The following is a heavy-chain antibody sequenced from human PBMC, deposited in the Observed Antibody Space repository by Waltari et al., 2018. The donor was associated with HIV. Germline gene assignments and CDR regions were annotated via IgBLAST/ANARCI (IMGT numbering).Heavy chain of an antibody. J-gene: IGHJ5*02. CDR3: ARDPMVRGQYNWFDP. Sequence: EVQLVESGGGLVQPGGSLRLSCAASGFTFSYYWMNWVRQAPGKGLEWVANIKQGGSGKYYVDSVKGRFTISRDNAKNSLYLQMNSLRAEDTAVYYCARDPMVRGQYNWFDPWGQGTLVTVSS. CDR1: GFTFSYYW. CDR2: IKQGGSGK. V-gene: IGHV3-7*01. D-gene: IGHD3-10*01.